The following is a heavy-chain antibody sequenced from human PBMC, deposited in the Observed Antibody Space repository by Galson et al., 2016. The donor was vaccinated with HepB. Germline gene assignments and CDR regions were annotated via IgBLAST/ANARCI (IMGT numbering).Heavy chain of an antibody. CDR2: AYYSGSS. CDR1: GGPISSSGYY. CDR3: ARLHLNWKADY. Sequence: LSLTCTVSGGPISSSGYYWGWIRQSPGKELEWIGSAYYSGSSYYNPSLKSRVTISVDTSRSQFSLRLTSVTAADTAVYYCARLHLNWKADYWGQGTLVTVSS. J-gene: IGHJ4*02. D-gene: IGHD1-1*01. V-gene: IGHV4-39*01.